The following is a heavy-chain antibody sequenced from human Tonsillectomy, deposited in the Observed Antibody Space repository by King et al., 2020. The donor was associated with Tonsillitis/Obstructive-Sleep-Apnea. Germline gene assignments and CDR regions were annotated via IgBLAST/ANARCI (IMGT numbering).Heavy chain of an antibody. Sequence: VQLVQSGSELKKPGASVKVSCKASGYTFTSYAMNWVRQAPGQGLEWMGWINTNTGNPTYAQGFTGRFVFSLDTSVSTAYLQISSLKAEDTAVYYWARAQDDSSGYYLGTDYYYYMDVWGKGTTVTVSS. CDR3: ARAQDDSSGYYLGTDYYYYMDV. J-gene: IGHJ6*03. CDR2: INTNTGNP. D-gene: IGHD3-22*01. CDR1: GYTFTSYA. V-gene: IGHV7-4-1*02.